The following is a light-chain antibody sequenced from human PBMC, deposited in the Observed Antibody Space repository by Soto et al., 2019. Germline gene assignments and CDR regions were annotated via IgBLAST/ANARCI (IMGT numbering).Light chain of an antibody. CDR3: QHYKMYSPWT. CDR2: DVS. Sequence: DIQMTQSPSSVSASVGDRITITCRTSQDIGGRLAWFQQKPGKAPKLLIYDVSSLQSGVPSRFSGSGSGTEFTLTISSLQPDDFATYYCQHYKMYSPWTFGQGTKVDIK. CDR1: QDIGGR. V-gene: IGKV1-5*01. J-gene: IGKJ1*01.